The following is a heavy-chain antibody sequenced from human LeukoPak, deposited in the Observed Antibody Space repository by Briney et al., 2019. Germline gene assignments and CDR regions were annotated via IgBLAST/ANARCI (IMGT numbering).Heavy chain of an antibody. Sequence: GGSLRLSCAASGFTFSSYWMGWVRQAPGKGLEWVSAISGSGGSTYYADSVKGRFTISRDNSKNTLYLQMNSLRAEDTAVYYCAKDPQNFYGDHFDYWGQGTLVTVSS. V-gene: IGHV3-23*01. D-gene: IGHD4-17*01. J-gene: IGHJ4*02. CDR1: GFTFSSYW. CDR3: AKDPQNFYGDHFDY. CDR2: ISGSGGST.